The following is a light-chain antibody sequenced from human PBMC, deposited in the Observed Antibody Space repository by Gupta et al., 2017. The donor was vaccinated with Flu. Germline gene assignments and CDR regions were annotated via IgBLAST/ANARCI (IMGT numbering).Light chain of an antibody. Sequence: QSGLTQPPSVSGAPGPRLTISCTGSSSNIGAGYDVHWYQQVPGTAPKLLIYGNNHRPSGVPDRFSGSKSGTSASLVITGLQADDEADYFCQSYDSSLIGSVFGGGTKLTVL. CDR1: SSNIGAGYD. J-gene: IGLJ3*02. CDR2: GNN. V-gene: IGLV1-40*01. CDR3: QSYDSSLIGSV.